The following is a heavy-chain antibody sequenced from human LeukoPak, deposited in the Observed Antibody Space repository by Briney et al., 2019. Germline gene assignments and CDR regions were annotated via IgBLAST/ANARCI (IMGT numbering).Heavy chain of an antibody. CDR1: GGSFSGYY. CDR3: ARGSITEGFDY. Sequence: PSETLSLTCAVYGGSFSGYYWSWIRQPPGKGLEWIGEINHSGSTNYNPSLKSRVTISVDTSKNQFSLKLSPVTAADTAVYYCARGSITEGFDYWGQGTLVTVSS. CDR2: INHSGST. V-gene: IGHV4-34*01. J-gene: IGHJ4*02.